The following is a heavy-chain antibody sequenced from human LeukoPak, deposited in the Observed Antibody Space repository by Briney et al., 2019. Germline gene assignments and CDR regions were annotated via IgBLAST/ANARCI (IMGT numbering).Heavy chain of an antibody. CDR2: ISGSGGST. J-gene: IGHJ4*02. V-gene: IGHV3-23*01. CDR1: GFTFSSYA. Sequence: GGSLRLSCAASGFTFSSYAMSWVRQAPGKGLEWVSAISGSGGSTYYADSVKGRFTISRDNAKNSLYLQMNSLRAEDTAVYYCARDPGYCSSTSCYPRSLDYWGQGTLVTVSS. CDR3: ARDPGYCSSTSCYPRSLDY. D-gene: IGHD2-2*03.